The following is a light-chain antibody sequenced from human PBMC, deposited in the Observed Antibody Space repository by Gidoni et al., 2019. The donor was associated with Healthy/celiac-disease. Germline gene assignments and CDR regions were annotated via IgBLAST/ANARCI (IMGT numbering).Light chain of an antibody. V-gene: IGKV1-5*03. Sequence: DIQMNQSPSTLSASVGDRVTITCRASQSISSWLAWYQQKPGKAPNLLIYKASSLESGVPSRFSGSGSGTEFTLTISSLQPDDFATYYCQQYHSYSAFGQGTKVEIK. CDR1: QSISSW. J-gene: IGKJ1*01. CDR2: KAS. CDR3: QQYHSYSA.